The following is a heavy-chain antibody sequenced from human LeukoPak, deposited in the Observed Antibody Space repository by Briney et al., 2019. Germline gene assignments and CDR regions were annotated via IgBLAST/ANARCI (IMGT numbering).Heavy chain of an antibody. CDR2: INPDASTK. CDR1: AFTFTTSW. CDR3: ARDRAFSTFDY. J-gene: IGHJ4*02. Sequence: PGGSLRLSCAASAFTFTTSWMTWVRQAPGKGLEWLGNINPDASTKNYAASVRGRFTFSRDNAKNSLYLHMSSLRAEDTAIYYCARDRAFSTFDYWGRGTLVTVSS. D-gene: IGHD2-2*01. V-gene: IGHV3-7*01.